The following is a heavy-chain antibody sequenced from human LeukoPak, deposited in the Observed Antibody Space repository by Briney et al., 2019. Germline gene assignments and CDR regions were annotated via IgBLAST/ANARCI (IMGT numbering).Heavy chain of an antibody. J-gene: IGHJ6*02. D-gene: IGHD2-15*01. CDR1: GGSISSYY. V-gene: IGHV4-4*07. CDR3: ARVGGGNYYYYGMDV. Sequence: PSETLSLTCTISGGSISSYYCTWIRQPAGEGLEWIGRISTSGNIKYNPSLQSPVTMSVDTSKNQFSLNLSSVTAADTAVSYCARVGGGNYYYYGMDVWGQGTTVTVSS. CDR2: ISTSGNI.